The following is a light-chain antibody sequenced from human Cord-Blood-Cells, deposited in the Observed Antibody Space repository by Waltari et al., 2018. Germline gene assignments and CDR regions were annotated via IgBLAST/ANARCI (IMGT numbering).Light chain of an antibody. CDR3: QQYNNWLT. V-gene: IGKV3-15*01. CDR2: GAS. Sequence: DIVITQTPAPRSVSPGESATLSRRASQSVSSNLFWYQQKPTQAPRLLIYGASTRATGIPARFSGSGSGTEFTLTISGLQSEDFAVYCCQQYNNWLTFGGGTKVEIK. CDR1: QSVSSN. J-gene: IGKJ4*01.